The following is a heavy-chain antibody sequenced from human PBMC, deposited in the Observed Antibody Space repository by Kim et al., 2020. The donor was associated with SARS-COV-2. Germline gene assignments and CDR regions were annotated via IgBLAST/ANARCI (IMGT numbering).Heavy chain of an antibody. CDR1: GFTFDDYA. D-gene: IGHD3-10*01. Sequence: GGSLRLFCAASGFTFDDYAMHWVRQAPGKGLEWVSGISWNSGSIGYADSVKGRFTISRDNAKNSLYLQMNSLRAEDTALYYCAKDRRGVMYYYGMDVWGQGTTVTVSS. CDR3: AKDRRGVMYYYGMDV. CDR2: ISWNSGSI. J-gene: IGHJ6*02. V-gene: IGHV3-9*01.